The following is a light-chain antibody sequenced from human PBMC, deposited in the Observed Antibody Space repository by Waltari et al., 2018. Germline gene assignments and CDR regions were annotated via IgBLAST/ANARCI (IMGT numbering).Light chain of an antibody. CDR1: QSLLSSSNHKNY. J-gene: IGKJ4*01. V-gene: IGKV4-1*01. CDR2: WAS. CDR3: QQYYTSPLT. Sequence: IVMTQSPDSLGVSLGERATINCRSSQSLLSSSNHKNYLAWSQQKPGTPPRLLMYWASLRESGVPERFSGSGSATDFTLTISSLQAEDVAVYYCQQYYTSPLTFGGGTKVEIK.